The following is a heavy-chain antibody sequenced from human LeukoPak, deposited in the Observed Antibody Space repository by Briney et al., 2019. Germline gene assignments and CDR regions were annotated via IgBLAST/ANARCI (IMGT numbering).Heavy chain of an antibody. J-gene: IGHJ4*02. V-gene: IGHV1-2*02. CDR3: ARDSGSYYVAYYFEY. CDR2: INANSGGT. CDR1: GYNFTTYA. Sequence: ASVKVSCKASGYNFTTYAMNWVRQAPGQGLEWMGWINANSGGTNYAQKFQGRVTMTRDTSINTAYMELSRLRSDDTAVYYCARDSGSYYVAYYFEYWGQGTLVTVSS. D-gene: IGHD1-26*01.